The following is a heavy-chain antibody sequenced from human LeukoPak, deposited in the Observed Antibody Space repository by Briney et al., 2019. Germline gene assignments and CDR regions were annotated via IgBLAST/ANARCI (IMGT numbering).Heavy chain of an antibody. CDR3: ARLADGWYDYYYMDV. CDR2: IYPGDSDT. V-gene: IGHV5-51*01. CDR1: GSTFTSYW. Sequence: GESLQISCQGSGSTFTSYWIGWVRQLPGKGLEWMGIIYPGDSDTRYSPSFQGQVTISADKSISTAYLQWSSLKASDTAMYYCARLADGWYDYYYMDVWGKGTTVTVSS. D-gene: IGHD6-19*01. J-gene: IGHJ6*03.